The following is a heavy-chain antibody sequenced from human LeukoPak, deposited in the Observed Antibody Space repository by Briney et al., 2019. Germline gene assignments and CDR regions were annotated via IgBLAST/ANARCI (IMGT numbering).Heavy chain of an antibody. CDR2: ISYDGNYR. CDR3: TRPAPPGGIVYGFHI. D-gene: IGHD3-16*02. CDR1: GFIFTTYA. Sequence: GRSLRLSCAASGFIFTTYAMHGLRKAPGKGLVGVAIISYDGNYRNYADSVKGRFTISRDNSKNTLYLQMNSLGAEDTAVYYCTRPAPPGGIVYGFHIWGQGTMVTVSS. J-gene: IGHJ3*02. V-gene: IGHV3-30*03.